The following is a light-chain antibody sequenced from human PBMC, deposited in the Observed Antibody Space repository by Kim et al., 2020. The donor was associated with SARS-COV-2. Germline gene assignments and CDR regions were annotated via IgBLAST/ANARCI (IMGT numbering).Light chain of an antibody. CDR3: HQYGSSPWT. V-gene: IGKV3-20*01. J-gene: IGKJ1*01. CDR1: QSVSSSY. CDR2: GAS. Sequence: SPGASATPSCRASQSVSSSYLAWYQQKPGQAPRLLIYGASSRATGIPDRFSGSGSGTDFTLTISRLEPEDFAVYYCHQYGSSPWTFGQGTKVDIK.